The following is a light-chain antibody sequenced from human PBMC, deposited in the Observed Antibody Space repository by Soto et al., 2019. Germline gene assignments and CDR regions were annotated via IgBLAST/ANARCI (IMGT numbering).Light chain of an antibody. V-gene: IGKV3-20*01. J-gene: IGKJ1*01. CDR2: GAS. CDR1: QSVSSSY. Sequence: EIMLKHSPGTLSLSPGERATLSCRASQSVSSSYLAWYQQKPGQAPRLLIYGASSRATGIPDRFSGSGSGTDFTLTISRLEPEDFAVYYCQQYGSSPRTFGQGTKVDIK. CDR3: QQYGSSPRT.